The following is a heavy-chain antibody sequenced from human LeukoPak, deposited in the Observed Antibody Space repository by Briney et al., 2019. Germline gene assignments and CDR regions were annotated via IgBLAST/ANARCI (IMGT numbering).Heavy chain of an antibody. CDR3: ARGGRNYDSSGYYSVAWGK. Sequence: GASVKVSCKASGYTFSSYYMHWVRQAPGQGLELMGIINPSGGSTSSAQKFQGRVTMTRDTSTSTVYMELSSLRSEDTAVYYCARGGRNYDSSGYYSVAWGKWGQGTLVTVPS. J-gene: IGHJ4*02. V-gene: IGHV1-46*01. CDR2: INPSGGST. CDR1: GYTFSSYY. D-gene: IGHD3-22*01.